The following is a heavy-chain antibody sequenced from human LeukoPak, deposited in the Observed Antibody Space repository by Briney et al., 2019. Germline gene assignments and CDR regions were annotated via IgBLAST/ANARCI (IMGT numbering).Heavy chain of an antibody. CDR2: INHSGST. V-gene: IGHV4-34*01. CDR3: ATPTTHYYYYGMDV. D-gene: IGHD4-11*01. Sequence: SETLSLTCAVYGGSFSGYYWSWIRQPPGKGLEWIGEINHSGSTNYNPSLKSRVTISVDTSKNQFSLKLSSATAADTAVYYCATPTTHYYYYGMDVWGKGTTVTVSS. J-gene: IGHJ6*04. CDR1: GGSFSGYY.